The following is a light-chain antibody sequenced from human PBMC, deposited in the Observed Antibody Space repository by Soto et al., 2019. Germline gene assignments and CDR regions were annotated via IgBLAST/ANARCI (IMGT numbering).Light chain of an antibody. J-gene: IGLJ1*01. CDR3: SSYTSSATYV. V-gene: IGLV2-14*01. CDR1: SSDVGGYNY. Sequence: QSVLAQPASVSGSPGQSITISCTGTSSDVGGYNYVSWYQQHPGKAPQVMIYDVSNRPSGVSYRFSASKSGNTASLTISWLQAEDEADYFCSSYTSSATYVFGTGTKVILL. CDR2: DVS.